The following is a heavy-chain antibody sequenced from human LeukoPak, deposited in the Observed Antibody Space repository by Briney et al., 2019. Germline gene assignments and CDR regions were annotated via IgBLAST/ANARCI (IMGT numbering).Heavy chain of an antibody. J-gene: IGHJ3*02. CDR1: GGSFSGYY. D-gene: IGHD2-2*01. V-gene: IGHV4-34*09. CDR3: ARDDLYCSSTSCPVHAFDI. CDR2: IYYSGST. Sequence: SETLSLTCAVYGGSFSGYYWSWLRQPPGKGLEWIGYIYYSGSTYYNPSLKSRVTISVDTSKNQFSLKLSSVTAADTAVYYCARDDLYCSSTSCPVHAFDIWGQGTMVTVSS.